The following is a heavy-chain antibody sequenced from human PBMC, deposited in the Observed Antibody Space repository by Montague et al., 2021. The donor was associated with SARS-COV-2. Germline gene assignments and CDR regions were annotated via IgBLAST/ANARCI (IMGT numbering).Heavy chain of an antibody. CDR2: IYPRGIT. J-gene: IGHJ3*02. D-gene: IGHD3-3*01. Sequence: SETLSLTCAVSGGSFSCYSWSWIRQPPGKGLEWIGEIYPRGITNYNPSLKSRVTISVDTSKNQFSLKLSSVTAADTAVYYCARGTGSRTSRVFGVFMSGHVFDIWGQGTMVTVSS. CDR3: ARGTGSRTSRVFGVFMSGHVFDI. CDR1: GGSFSCYS. V-gene: IGHV4-34*01.